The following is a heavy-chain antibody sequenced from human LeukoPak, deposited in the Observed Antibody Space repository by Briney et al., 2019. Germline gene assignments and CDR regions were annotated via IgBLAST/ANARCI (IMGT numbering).Heavy chain of an antibody. CDR2: INPNSGGT. D-gene: IGHD2-15*01. CDR1: GYTFTGYY. Sequence: ASVKVSCKASGYTFTGYYMHWVRQAPGQGLEYMGWINPNSGGTNYAQKFQGRVTMTRDTSISTAYMELSRLRSDDAAVYYCARGNEGYCSGGSCYVGAWFDPWGQGTRVTVSS. V-gene: IGHV1-2*02. CDR3: ARGNEGYCSGGSCYVGAWFDP. J-gene: IGHJ5*02.